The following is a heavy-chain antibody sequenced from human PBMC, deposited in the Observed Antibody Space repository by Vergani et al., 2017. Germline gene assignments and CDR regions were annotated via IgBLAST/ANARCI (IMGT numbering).Heavy chain of an antibody. V-gene: IGHV1-2*02. D-gene: IGHD5-18*01. CDR2: INPNSGGT. CDR3: ARDKGYSYGYGWGMDV. Sequence: QVQLVQSGAEVKKPGASVKVSCKASGYTFTGYYMHWVRQAPGQGLEWMGWINPNSGGTNYAQKFQGRVTMTRDTSISTAYMELSRLRSDDTAVCYCARDKGYSYGYGWGMDVWGQGTTVTVSS. CDR1: GYTFTGYY. J-gene: IGHJ6*02.